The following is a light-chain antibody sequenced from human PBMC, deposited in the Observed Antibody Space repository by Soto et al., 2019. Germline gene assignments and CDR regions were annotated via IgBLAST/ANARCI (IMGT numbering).Light chain of an antibody. Sequence: EIVLTQSPATLSVSPGERATLSCRASQSVGNNFAWYQQKPGQAPRLLIFATSTRATGVPARFSGSGSGTEFTLTISSLQSEDLALYYCHQYGDLPLTFRGGAKVEIE. CDR2: ATS. CDR3: HQYGDLPLT. CDR1: QSVGNN. V-gene: IGKV3-15*01. J-gene: IGKJ4*01.